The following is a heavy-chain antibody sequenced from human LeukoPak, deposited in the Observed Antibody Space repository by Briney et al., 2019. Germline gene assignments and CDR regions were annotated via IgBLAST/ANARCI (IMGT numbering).Heavy chain of an antibody. CDR1: GYTFTGYY. D-gene: IGHD3-10*01. J-gene: IGHJ6*03. Sequence: ASVTVSFKASGYTFTGYYMHWVRQAPGQGLEWMGWISPNSGGTNYAQKFQGRVTMTRDTSTSTAYMELSRLRSDDTAVYYCAREAYDSGSFRTDYYYMDVWGKGTTVTISS. CDR3: AREAYDSGSFRTDYYYMDV. CDR2: ISPNSGGT. V-gene: IGHV1-2*02.